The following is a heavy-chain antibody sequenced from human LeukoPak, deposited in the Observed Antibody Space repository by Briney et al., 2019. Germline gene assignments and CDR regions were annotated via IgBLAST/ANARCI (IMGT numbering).Heavy chain of an antibody. Sequence: GGSLRLSCSVSGFTFSNYWMTWVRQAPGKVLEWVANINQDGSEKYYVDSVKGRFTISRDNAKNSLYLQMNSLRAEDTAVYYCARYRLVWLPAPVFNYWGQGTLVTVSS. CDR1: GFTFSNYW. CDR2: INQDGSEK. J-gene: IGHJ4*02. D-gene: IGHD6-19*01. V-gene: IGHV3-7*01. CDR3: ARYRLVWLPAPVFNY.